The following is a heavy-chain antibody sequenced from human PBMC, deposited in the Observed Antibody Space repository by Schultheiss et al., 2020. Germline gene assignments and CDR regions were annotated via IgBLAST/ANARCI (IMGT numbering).Heavy chain of an antibody. CDR3: ARDPEINWNYYYYGMDV. J-gene: IGHJ6*02. Sequence: ASVKVSCKASGYTFTSYGISWVRQAPGQGLEWMGWISAYNGNTNYAQKLQGRVTMTTDTSTSTAYMELRSLRSDDTAVYYCARDPEINWNYYYYGMDVWGQGTTVTVSS. V-gene: IGHV1-18*01. CDR2: ISAYNGNT. CDR1: GYTFTSYG. D-gene: IGHD1-20*01.